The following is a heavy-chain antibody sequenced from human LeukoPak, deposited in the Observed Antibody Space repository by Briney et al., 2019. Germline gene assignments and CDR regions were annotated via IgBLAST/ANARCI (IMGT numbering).Heavy chain of an antibody. Sequence: SETLSLTCTVSGGSISSSSHFWSWIRQPPGKGLEGIGSIYYSGNTYYNSSLKSRVTISVDASKNQFSLKLSSVTAADTAVYYCARHENIVVVVAATGFDNWGQGTLVTVSS. CDR2: IYYSGNT. D-gene: IGHD2-15*01. V-gene: IGHV4-39*01. CDR1: GGSISSSSHF. J-gene: IGHJ4*02. CDR3: ARHENIVVVVAATGFDN.